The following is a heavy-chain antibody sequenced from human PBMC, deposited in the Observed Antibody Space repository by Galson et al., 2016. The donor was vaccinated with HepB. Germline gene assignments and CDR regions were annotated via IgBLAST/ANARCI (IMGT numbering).Heavy chain of an antibody. Sequence: SLRLSCAASGFTFDDYTMHWVRQAPGKALEWVSLITWHGGSTYYADSLEGRFTISRDNSINYLYLQMNNLTTEDTALYCCAKLRIAAAGNGDYWGQGTLVTVSS. V-gene: IGHV3-43*01. D-gene: IGHD6-13*01. CDR2: ITWHGGST. CDR1: GFTFDDYT. J-gene: IGHJ4*01. CDR3: AKLRIAAAGNGDY.